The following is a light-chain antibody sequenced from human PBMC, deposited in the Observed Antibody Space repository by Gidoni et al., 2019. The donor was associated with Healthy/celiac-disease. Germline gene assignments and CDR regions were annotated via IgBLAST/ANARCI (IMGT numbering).Light chain of an antibody. CDR3: QQRSNWPT. V-gene: IGKV3-11*01. CDR1: QSVSSY. CDR2: DAS. Sequence: ELVLTQSPATLSLSPGERATLSCRAIQSVSSYVAWYQQKPGQAPRLLIYDASNRATGIPARFSGSGSGTDFTLTISSLEPEDFAVYYCQQRSNWPTFGQGTKLEIK. J-gene: IGKJ2*01.